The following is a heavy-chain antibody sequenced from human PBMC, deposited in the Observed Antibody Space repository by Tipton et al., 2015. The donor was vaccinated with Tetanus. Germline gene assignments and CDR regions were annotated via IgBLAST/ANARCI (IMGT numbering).Heavy chain of an antibody. Sequence: SLRLSCEVSGFIYSSYTMNWVRQAPGKRLEWVASVSSTSSYIYYADSLKGRFTISRDNAKNSLYLQMNNLRAEDTAVYFCASGSALDYXXQXTLXXVSS. CDR1: GFIYSSYT. J-gene: IGHJ4*02. V-gene: IGHV3-21*06. CDR3: ASGSALDY. D-gene: IGHD6-25*01. CDR2: VSSTSSYI.